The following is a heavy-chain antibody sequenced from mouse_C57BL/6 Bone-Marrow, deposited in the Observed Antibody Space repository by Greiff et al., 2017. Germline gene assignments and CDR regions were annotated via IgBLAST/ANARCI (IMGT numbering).Heavy chain of an antibody. D-gene: IGHD1-1*01. Sequence: EVMLVESGGDLVKPGGSLKLSCAASGFTFSSYGMSWVRQTPDKRLEWVATISSGGSYTYYPDSVKGRFTISRDNAKNTLYLQMSSLKSEDTAMYYCARSHYGSRWYFDVWGTGTTVTVSS. V-gene: IGHV5-6*01. CDR2: ISSGGSYT. CDR1: GFTFSSYG. CDR3: ARSHYGSRWYFDV. J-gene: IGHJ1*03.